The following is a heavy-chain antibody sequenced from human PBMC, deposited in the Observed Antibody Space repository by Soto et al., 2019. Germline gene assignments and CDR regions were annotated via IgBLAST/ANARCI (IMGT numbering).Heavy chain of an antibody. D-gene: IGHD6-6*01. CDR2: IGGKT. CDR1: GFTFTSYA. Sequence: GGSLRLSCAASGFTFTSYAMSWVRQAPGKGLEWVSTIGGKTYYADSVKGRFTISRDNSKDTLYLQMNSLRADDTAVYYCAKGRSQYSSSSGDVWGKGTTVTVSS. CDR3: AKGRSQYSSSSGDV. J-gene: IGHJ6*04. V-gene: IGHV3-23*01.